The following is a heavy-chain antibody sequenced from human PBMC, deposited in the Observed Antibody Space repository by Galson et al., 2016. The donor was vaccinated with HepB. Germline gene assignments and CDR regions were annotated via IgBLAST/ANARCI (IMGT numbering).Heavy chain of an antibody. CDR2: IYHSGST. CDR3: ARGPRGDYSNNWFHP. J-gene: IGHJ5*02. D-gene: IGHD4-17*01. Sequence: TLSLTCAVSGGSISSDDYSWSWIRQPPGKGLEWIGYIYHSGSTYYNPYLKSRVTISVDRSKNQFSLKLSSVTAADTAVYYCARGPRGDYSNNWFHPWGHGTLVTVSS. V-gene: IGHV4-30-2*01. CDR1: GGSISSDDYS.